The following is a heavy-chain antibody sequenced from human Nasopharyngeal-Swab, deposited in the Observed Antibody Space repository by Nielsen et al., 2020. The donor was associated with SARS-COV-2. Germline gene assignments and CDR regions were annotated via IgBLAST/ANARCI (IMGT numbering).Heavy chain of an antibody. J-gene: IGHJ4*02. D-gene: IGHD3-3*01. CDR3: ARGWSGYPYYFDY. CDR1: GYSFTSYW. V-gene: IGHV5-51*01. Sequence: GGSLRLSCKGSGYSFTSYWIGWVRQIPGKGLEWMGIIYPGDSDTRYSPSFQGQVTISADKSISTAYLQWSSLKASDTAMYYCARGWSGYPYYFDYWGQGTLVTVSS. CDR2: IYPGDSDT.